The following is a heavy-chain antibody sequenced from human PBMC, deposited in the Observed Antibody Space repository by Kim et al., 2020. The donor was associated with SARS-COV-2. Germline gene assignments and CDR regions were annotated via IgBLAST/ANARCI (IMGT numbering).Heavy chain of an antibody. Sequence: DTYYVYSVKGRFTISRENADNSLYLQLSSLRAEDTAVYYCARGRRKWLADYWGQGTLVTVSS. V-gene: IGHV3-7*01. D-gene: IGHD6-19*01. CDR2: DT. J-gene: IGHJ4*02. CDR3: ARGRRKWLADY.